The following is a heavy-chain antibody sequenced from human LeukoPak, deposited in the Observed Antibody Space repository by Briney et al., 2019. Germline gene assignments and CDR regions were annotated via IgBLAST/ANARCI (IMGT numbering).Heavy chain of an antibody. CDR1: GDSISSGDYY. CDR2: ISSSGST. Sequence: SQTLSLTCTVSGDSISSGDYYWSWIRQPAGKGLEWIGRISSSGSTNYNPSLKSRVTISVDTSKNQFSLKLSSVTAADTAVYFCAREMSGGSSAGLDYWGQGILVSVSS. J-gene: IGHJ4*02. CDR3: AREMSGGSSAGLDY. V-gene: IGHV4-61*02. D-gene: IGHD2-15*01.